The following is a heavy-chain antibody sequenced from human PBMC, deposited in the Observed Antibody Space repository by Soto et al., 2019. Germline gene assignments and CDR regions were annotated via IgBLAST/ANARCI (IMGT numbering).Heavy chain of an antibody. CDR3: VREPEDIISIIDF. D-gene: IGHD2-15*01. J-gene: IGHJ4*02. CDR2: INSDGSIT. V-gene: IGHV3-74*01. CDR1: GFTFSTYW. Sequence: GGSLRLSCAVSGFTFSTYWMHWVRQAPGKGLVWVSDINSDGSITRYADSVKGRFTISRDNAKNTLYLQINSLRAEDKPVYYCVREPEDIISIIDFWGQGTLVTVSS.